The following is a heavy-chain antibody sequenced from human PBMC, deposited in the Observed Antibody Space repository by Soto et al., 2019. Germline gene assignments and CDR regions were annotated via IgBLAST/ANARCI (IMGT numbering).Heavy chain of an antibody. CDR2: LSSNSSFK. D-gene: IGHD3-10*01. CDR3: ARDRFGELGLMDY. J-gene: IGHJ4*02. CDR1: GFTFSSCT. V-gene: IGHV3-21*01. Sequence: RGTTGGSLRLSCAASGFTFSSCTMNWVRQAPGKGLEWVSSLSSNSSFKYYADSVKGRFTISRDNTKNSVYLQMNSLRAEDTAIYYCARDRFGELGLMDYWGQGTLVTVSS.